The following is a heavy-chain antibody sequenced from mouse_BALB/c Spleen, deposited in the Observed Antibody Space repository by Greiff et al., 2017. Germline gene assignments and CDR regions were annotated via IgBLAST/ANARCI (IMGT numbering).Heavy chain of an antibody. Sequence: QVQLKQSGAELVRPGTSVKISCKASGYAFTNYWLGWVKQRPGHGLEWIGDIYPGSGNTYYNEKFKGKATLTADKSSSTAYMQLSSLTSEDSAVYFCARGGPDGKRAMDYWGQGTSVTVSS. V-gene: IGHV1-63*01. J-gene: IGHJ4*01. D-gene: IGHD2-1*01. CDR3: ARGGPDGKRAMDY. CDR2: IYPGSGNT. CDR1: GYAFTNYW.